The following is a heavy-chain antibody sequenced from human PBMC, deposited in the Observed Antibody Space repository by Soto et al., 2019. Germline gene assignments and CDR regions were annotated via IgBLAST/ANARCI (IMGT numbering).Heavy chain of an antibody. D-gene: IGHD1-26*01. V-gene: IGHV4-34*01. CDR1: GGSFSGYY. J-gene: IGHJ5*02. Sequence: SETLSLTCAVYGGSFSGYYWSGIRQPPGKGLEWIGEINHSGSTNYNPSLKSRVTISVDTSKNQFSLKLSSVTAADTAVYYCARGGGWELLRTNWFDPWGQGTLVTVS. CDR2: INHSGST. CDR3: ARGGGWELLRTNWFDP.